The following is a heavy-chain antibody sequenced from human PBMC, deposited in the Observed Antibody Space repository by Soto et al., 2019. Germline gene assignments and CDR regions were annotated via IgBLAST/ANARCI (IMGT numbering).Heavy chain of an antibody. V-gene: IGHV3-74*01. CDR3: ARGDRGAFDL. J-gene: IGHJ3*01. D-gene: IGHD1-26*01. CDR1: GFTFSSYW. CDR2: IHSDGSST. Sequence: SGFTFSSYWMHWVRQAPGKGLVWVSRIHSDGSSTTYADFVKGRFIISRDNARNTVDLQMNSVRVEDTAVYYCARGDRGAFDLWGQGTVVTVSS.